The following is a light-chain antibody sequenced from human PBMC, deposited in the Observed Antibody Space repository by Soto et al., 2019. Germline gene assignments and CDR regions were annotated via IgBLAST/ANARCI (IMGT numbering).Light chain of an antibody. Sequence: DIAMTQSPATLSLSPGEGATLSCRASQSVTNSYLAWYQQKPGQAPRLLIYGASNRATGIPDRFSGSGSGTDFTLTISRLEPEDFAVYYCQQYGSSPFTFGPGTTVDIK. CDR2: GAS. J-gene: IGKJ3*01. V-gene: IGKV3-20*01. CDR1: QSVTNSY. CDR3: QQYGSSPFT.